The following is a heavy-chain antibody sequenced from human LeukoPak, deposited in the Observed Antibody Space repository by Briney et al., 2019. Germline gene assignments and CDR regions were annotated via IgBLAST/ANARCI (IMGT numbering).Heavy chain of an antibody. CDR1: GFTVSSNY. CDR3: ARVQVGSGSYYRYYYYMDV. J-gene: IGHJ6*03. D-gene: IGHD3-10*01. CDR2: IYSGGST. V-gene: IGHV3-53*01. Sequence: PGGSLRLSCAASGFTVSSNYMSWVRQAPGKGLEWVSVIYSGGSTYYADSVKGRFTISRDNSKNTLYLQMNSLRAEDTAVYYCARVQVGSGSYYRYYYYMDVWGKGTTVTISS.